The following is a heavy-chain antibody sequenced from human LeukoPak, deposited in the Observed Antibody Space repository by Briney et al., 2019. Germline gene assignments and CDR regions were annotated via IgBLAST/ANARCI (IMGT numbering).Heavy chain of an antibody. J-gene: IGHJ3*02. V-gene: IGHV4-4*07. CDR3: ARDGLRLPSDAFDI. D-gene: IGHD5-12*01. Sequence: ESGPTLVKPSETLSLTCTVSGGSISSYYWSWIRQPAGKGLEWIGRIYTSGSTNYNPSLKSRVTMSVDTSKNQFSLKLSSVTAADTAVYYCARDGLRLPSDAFDIWGQGTMVTVSS. CDR1: GGSISSYY. CDR2: IYTSGST.